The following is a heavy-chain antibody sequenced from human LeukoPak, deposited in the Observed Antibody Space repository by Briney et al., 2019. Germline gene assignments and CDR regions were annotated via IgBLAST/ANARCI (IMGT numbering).Heavy chain of an antibody. D-gene: IGHD3-9*01. Sequence: PGGSLRLSCAASGFTFSSYSMNWVRQAPGKGLEWVSSISSSSSYIYYADSVKGRFTISRDNAKNSLYLQMNSLKTEDTAVYYCTRDRELRYFDWLSDGVDYWGQGTLVTVSS. V-gene: IGHV3-21*03. CDR1: GFTFSSYS. CDR3: TRDRELRYFDWLSDGVDY. J-gene: IGHJ4*02. CDR2: ISSSSSYI.